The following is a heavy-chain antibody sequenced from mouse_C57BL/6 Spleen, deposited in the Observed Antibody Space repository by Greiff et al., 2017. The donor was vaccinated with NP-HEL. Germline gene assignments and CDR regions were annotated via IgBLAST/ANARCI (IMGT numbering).Heavy chain of an antibody. CDR3: TRERTTEDY. J-gene: IGHJ2*01. V-gene: IGHV1-15*01. Sequence: VKLVESGAELVRPGASVTLSCKASGYTFTDYEMHWVKQTPVHGLEWIGAIDPETGGTAYNQKFKGKAILTADKSSSTAYMELRSLTSEDSAVYYCTRERTTEDYWGQGTTLTVSS. CDR1: GYTFTDYE. D-gene: IGHD1-1*01. CDR2: IDPETGGT.